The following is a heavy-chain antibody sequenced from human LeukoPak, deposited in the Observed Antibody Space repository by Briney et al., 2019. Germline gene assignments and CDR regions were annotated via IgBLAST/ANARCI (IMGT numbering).Heavy chain of an antibody. CDR3: VRDRGISFYFDY. V-gene: IGHV3-48*03. CDR1: GFTFSSYE. D-gene: IGHD3-16*02. J-gene: IGHJ4*02. CDR2: IDSSSSTI. Sequence: PGGSLRLSCAASGFTFSSYEVNWVRQAPGKGLEWVSYIDSSSSTIYYADSVKGRFTVSRDNAKNSLDLQMNSLRADDTAVYYCVRDRGISFYFDYWGQGTLVTVSS.